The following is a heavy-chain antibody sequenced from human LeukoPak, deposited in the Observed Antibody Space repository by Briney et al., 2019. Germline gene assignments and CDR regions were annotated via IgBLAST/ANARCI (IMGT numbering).Heavy chain of an antibody. D-gene: IGHD6-13*01. J-gene: IGHJ4*02. V-gene: IGHV4-4*07. Sequence: PSETLSLTCSVSGGSISGYYWTWIRQPAGKGLEWIGRVYTSGSTHYNPSLKSRVTMSVDTSKNQFSLKLSSVTAADTAVYYCALLAAAGTVDHWGQGTLVTVSS. CDR3: ALLAAAGTVDH. CDR2: VYTSGST. CDR1: GGSISGYY.